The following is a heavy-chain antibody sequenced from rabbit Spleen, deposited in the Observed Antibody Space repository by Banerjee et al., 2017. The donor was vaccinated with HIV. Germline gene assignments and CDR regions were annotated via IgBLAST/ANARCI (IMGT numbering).Heavy chain of an antibody. CDR3: ARDAAGREDFNL. CDR1: GFTISTSDY. V-gene: IGHV1S45*01. CDR2: IDSGSSGST. J-gene: IGHJ4*01. D-gene: IGHD4-1*01. Sequence: QEQLKETGGGLVKPGGTLTLTCTASGFTISTSDYMCWVRQAPGKGLEWIGCIDSGSSGSTWYASWVNGRFIMSRTSSSTVTLQVTSLTAADTAAYFCARDAAGREDFNLWGQGTLVTVS.